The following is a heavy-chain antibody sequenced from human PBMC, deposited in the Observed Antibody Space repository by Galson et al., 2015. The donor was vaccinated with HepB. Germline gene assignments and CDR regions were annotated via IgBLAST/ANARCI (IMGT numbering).Heavy chain of an antibody. CDR1: GFTFSSYG. CDR2: ISYDGSNK. D-gene: IGHD2-21*02. J-gene: IGHJ3*02. V-gene: IGHV3-30*18. Sequence: SLRLSCAASGFTFSSYGMHWVRQAPGKGLEWVAVISYDGSNKYYADSVKGRFTISRDNSKNTLYLQMNSLRPEDTAVYYCAKDREHIVVVTAFGLADAFDIWGQGTMVTVSS. CDR3: AKDREHIVVVTAFGLADAFDI.